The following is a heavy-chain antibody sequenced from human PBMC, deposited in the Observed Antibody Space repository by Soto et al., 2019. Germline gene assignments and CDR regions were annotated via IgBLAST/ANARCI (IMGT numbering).Heavy chain of an antibody. CDR3: ARTGDQEGDAFDI. D-gene: IGHD7-27*01. V-gene: IGHV4-31*03. J-gene: IGHJ3*02. CDR2: IYYSGS. CDR1: GGSISSGGYY. Sequence: PSETLSLTCTVSGGSISSGGYYWIWIRQHPGKGLEWIGYIYYSGSNYKPSLKSRVTISVDTSKNQFSLKLSSVTAADTAVYYCARTGDQEGDAFDIWGQGTMVTVSS.